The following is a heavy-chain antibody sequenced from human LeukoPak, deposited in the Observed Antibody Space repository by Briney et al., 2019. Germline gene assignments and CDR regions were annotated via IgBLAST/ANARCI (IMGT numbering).Heavy chain of an antibody. CDR3: GRWGALPNDA. V-gene: IGHV1-18*01. J-gene: IGHJ5*02. D-gene: IGHD3-16*01. CDR1: GYILINHG. Sequence: ASVKVSCKASGYILINHGISWVRQAPGQGLEWMGWVSGYNGRIEYGQDFQGRVTMTTDTSTATAYMELGSLTSDDTAVYYCGRWGALPNDAWGQGTLVTVSS. CDR2: VSGYNGRI.